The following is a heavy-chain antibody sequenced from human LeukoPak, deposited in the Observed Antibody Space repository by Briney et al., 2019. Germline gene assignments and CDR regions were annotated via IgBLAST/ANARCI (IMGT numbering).Heavy chain of an antibody. CDR1: GFTFSSYA. J-gene: IGHJ4*02. Sequence: GGSLRLSCAASGFTFSSYAMSWVRQAPGKGLEWVSAISGSGGSTYYADSVKGRFTISRDSSKNTLYLQMNSLRAEDTAVYYCAKDLSRFGEFFDYWGQGTLVTVSS. CDR2: ISGSGGST. CDR3: AKDLSRFGEFFDY. D-gene: IGHD3-10*01. V-gene: IGHV3-23*01.